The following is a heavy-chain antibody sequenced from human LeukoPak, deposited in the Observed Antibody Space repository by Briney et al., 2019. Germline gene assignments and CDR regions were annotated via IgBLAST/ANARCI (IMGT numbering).Heavy chain of an antibody. V-gene: IGHV4-59*08. CDR1: CGSISSYY. CDR3: AGGLGGSYYF. D-gene: IGHD1-26*01. CDR2: ISSSGST. Sequence: SETLSLTCSVSCGSISSYYWSCIQQPPGKGLEWIGDISSSGSTNYNPSLESPLTISVDTSKNQFSLKLNSVAAADTAVYYCAGGLGGSYYFWGQGTLVTVSS. J-gene: IGHJ4*02.